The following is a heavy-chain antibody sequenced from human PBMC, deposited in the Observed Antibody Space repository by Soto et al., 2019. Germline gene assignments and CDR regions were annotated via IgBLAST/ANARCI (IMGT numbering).Heavy chain of an antibody. CDR2: IYWDDDK. J-gene: IGHJ3*01. V-gene: IGHV2-5*02. CDR1: GVSLSTNGVS. CDR3: THSILVVPTTRNAFDL. Sequence: QITLKESGPTLVKPTQTLTLTCTFSGVSLSTNGVSVGWIRQPPGKALEWLAIIYWDDDKRYSPSLKSRLIITKDTSKNQVVLVMTNMDPLDTATYYCTHSILVVPTTRNAFDLWGQGTMVTVSS. D-gene: IGHD2-2*01.